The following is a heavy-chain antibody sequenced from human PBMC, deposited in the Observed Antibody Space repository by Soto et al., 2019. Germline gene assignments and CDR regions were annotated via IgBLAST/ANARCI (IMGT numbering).Heavy chain of an antibody. CDR1: GFTFSSYA. Sequence: GGSLRLSCAASGFTFSSYAMSWVRQAPGKGLEWVSAISGSGGSTYYADSVKGRFTISRDNSKNTLYLQMNSLRAEDTAVYYCAKDRDGTMVRGNAFDIWGQGTMVTVSS. CDR2: ISGSGGST. V-gene: IGHV3-23*01. D-gene: IGHD3-10*01. J-gene: IGHJ3*02. CDR3: AKDRDGTMVRGNAFDI.